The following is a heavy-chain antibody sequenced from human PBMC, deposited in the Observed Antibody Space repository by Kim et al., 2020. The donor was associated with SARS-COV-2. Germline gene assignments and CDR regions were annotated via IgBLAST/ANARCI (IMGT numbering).Heavy chain of an antibody. Sequence: SETLSLTCAVYGEVFNVYYWSWIRQSPGKGLEWIGEIKHTGNTNYNLSFKSRVSISIDTYKKQFSLKLTSVTAADTAVYYCARVDGYYGTFYIKYYYYGMDVWGQGTTVTVSS. CDR3: ARVDGYYGTFYIKYYYYGMDV. J-gene: IGHJ6*02. CDR2: IKHTGNT. D-gene: IGHD3-10*01. CDR1: GEVFNVYY. V-gene: IGHV4-34*01.